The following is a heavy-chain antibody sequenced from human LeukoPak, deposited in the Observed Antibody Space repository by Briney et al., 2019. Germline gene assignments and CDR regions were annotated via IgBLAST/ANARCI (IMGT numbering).Heavy chain of an antibody. CDR3: AKGPRGVINDAFDI. Sequence: GGSLRLSCAASGFTFSSYSMNWVRQAPGKGLEWVSSISSSSSYIYYADSVKGRFTISRDNSRNTLYLQINSLRAEDTAVYYCAKGPRGVINDAFDIWGQGTMVTVSS. CDR1: GFTFSSYS. J-gene: IGHJ3*02. CDR2: ISSSSSYI. D-gene: IGHD2-21*01. V-gene: IGHV3-21*04.